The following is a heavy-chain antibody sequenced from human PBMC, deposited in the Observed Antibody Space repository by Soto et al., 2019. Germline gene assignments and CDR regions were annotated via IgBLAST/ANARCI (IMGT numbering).Heavy chain of an antibody. V-gene: IGHV3-30*03. J-gene: IGHJ4*02. CDR1: GFAFSSHG. Sequence: QVQLVESGGGVVQPGRSLRLSCAASGFAFSSHGIHWVRQAPGKGLEWVAVTSYDGGNKYYADSVKGRFTISRDNSQNTLYLQMNSLRAEDTAVYYCARGYDSRVVGYFDYWGQGTLVTVSS. D-gene: IGHD3-22*01. CDR2: TSYDGGNK. CDR3: ARGYDSRVVGYFDY.